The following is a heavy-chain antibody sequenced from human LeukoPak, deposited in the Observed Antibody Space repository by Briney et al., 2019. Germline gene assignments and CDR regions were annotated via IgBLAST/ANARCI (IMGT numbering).Heavy chain of an antibody. D-gene: IGHD5-18*01. CDR3: ARTEGGYSYGYFDY. CDR2: IYYSGST. CDR1: GGSISSSSYY. V-gene: IGHV4-39*07. Sequence: SETLSLTCTVSGGSISSSSYYWGWIRQPPGKGLEWMGSIYYSGSTYYNPSLKSRVTISVDPSKNQFSLKLSSVTAADTAVYYCARTEGGYSYGYFDYWGQGTLVTVSS. J-gene: IGHJ4*02.